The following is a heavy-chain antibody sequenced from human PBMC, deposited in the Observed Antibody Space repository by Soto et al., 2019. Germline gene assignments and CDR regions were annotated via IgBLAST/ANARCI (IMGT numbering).Heavy chain of an antibody. V-gene: IGHV4-59*01. CDR2: IYFSGSA. Sequence: SETLSLTCTVSGGSITSYYWSWIRQPPGKGLEWIGYIYFSGSANYNPSLKSRVTISVDTSKNQFSLKLNSVTAADTAVYFCARGPPFDYWGQGTLVTVSS. CDR1: GGSITSYY. CDR3: ARGPPFDY. J-gene: IGHJ4*02.